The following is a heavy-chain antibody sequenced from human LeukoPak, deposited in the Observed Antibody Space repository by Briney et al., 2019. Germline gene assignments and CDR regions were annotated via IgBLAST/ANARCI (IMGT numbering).Heavy chain of an antibody. V-gene: IGHV3-48*04. CDR3: ARFAVNYYYYMDV. CDR2: ISSSGSTI. J-gene: IGHJ6*03. Sequence: PGGSLRLSCAASGFTFSSYSMNWVRQAPGKGLEWVSYISSSGSTIYYADSVKGRFTISRDNAKNSLYLQMNSLRAEDTAVYYCARFAVNYYYYMDVWGKGTTVTISS. CDR1: GFTFSSYS.